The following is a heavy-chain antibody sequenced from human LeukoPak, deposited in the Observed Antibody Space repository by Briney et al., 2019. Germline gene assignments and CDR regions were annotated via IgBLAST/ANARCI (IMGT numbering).Heavy chain of an antibody. J-gene: IGHJ1*01. CDR3: ARVDSGSACAS. Sequence: GGSLRLSCAASGFTLSSYSMHWVRQAPGKGLGFVSAISKNGRNTYYGNSMKGRFTISRDISKNTLYLQMGSLRPEDMAVYYCARVDSGSACASWGQGILVTVSS. D-gene: IGHD6-19*01. V-gene: IGHV3-64*01. CDR1: GFTLSSYS. CDR2: ISKNGRNT.